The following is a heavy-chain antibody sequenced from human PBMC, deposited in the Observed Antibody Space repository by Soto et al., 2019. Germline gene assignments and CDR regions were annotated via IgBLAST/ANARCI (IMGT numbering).Heavy chain of an antibody. CDR2: IYWDDAK. J-gene: IGHJ4*02. V-gene: IGHV2-5*02. CDR3: AHKGGGDRILDY. CDR1: GFSLSTSGVG. D-gene: IGHD3-16*01. Sequence: QITLKESGPTLVKPTQTLTLTCTFSGFSLSTSGVGVGWIRQPPGKALEWLALIYWDDAKHYSPSLKSRLTITKDTSKNPVGLIMTNLDPVDTATYYWAHKGGGDRILDYWGQGTLVTVSS.